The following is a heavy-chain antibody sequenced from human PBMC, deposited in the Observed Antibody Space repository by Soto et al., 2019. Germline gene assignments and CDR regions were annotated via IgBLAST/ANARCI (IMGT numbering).Heavy chain of an antibody. CDR3: VRDLNPNIAAQSYMDV. Sequence: QEQLVESGGGVVQPGRSLRLSCAPSGFTFSSFGMHWVRQAPGKGLEWVAVIWYDGSNKNYADSVKGRYTISRDNSKNTLYLQMNSLRAEDTAVYYCVRDLNPNIAAQSYMDVWGKGTTVTVSS. J-gene: IGHJ6*03. CDR2: IWYDGSNK. D-gene: IGHD6-6*01. V-gene: IGHV3-33*01. CDR1: GFTFSSFG.